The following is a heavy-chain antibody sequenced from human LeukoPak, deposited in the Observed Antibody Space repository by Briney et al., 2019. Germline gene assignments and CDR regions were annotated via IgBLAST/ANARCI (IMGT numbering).Heavy chain of an antibody. CDR1: GFTFSSYW. J-gene: IGHJ5*02. Sequence: GGSLRLSCAASGFTFSSYWMSWVRQAPGKGLEWVANIKQDGSEKYYVDSVKGRFTISRDNAKNSLYLQMNSLRAEDTAVYYCAREINWGLNWFDPWGQGTLVTVSS. D-gene: IGHD7-27*01. V-gene: IGHV3-7*03. CDR2: IKQDGSEK. CDR3: AREINWGLNWFDP.